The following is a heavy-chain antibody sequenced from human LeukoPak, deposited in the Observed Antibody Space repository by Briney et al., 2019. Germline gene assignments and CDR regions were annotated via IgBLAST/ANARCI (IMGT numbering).Heavy chain of an antibody. CDR3: ASGGRLYDRSPYYHDY. J-gene: IGHJ4*02. Sequence: ASVKVSCKPSGYTFTDYYVHWVRQAPGQGLEWMGWINPNSGGTNYAQKFQGRVTMTRDTSISTASMELSRLRSDDTAVYYCASGGRLYDRSPYYHDYWGQGTLVTVSS. CDR1: GYTFTDYY. CDR2: INPNSGGT. D-gene: IGHD3-22*01. V-gene: IGHV1-2*02.